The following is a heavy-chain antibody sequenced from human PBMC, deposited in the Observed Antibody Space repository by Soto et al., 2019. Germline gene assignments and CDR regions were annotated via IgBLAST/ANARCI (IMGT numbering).Heavy chain of an antibody. D-gene: IGHD3-22*01. V-gene: IGHV5-10-1*01. CDR1: GYSFTSYW. CDR3: ARSYYYDSSGATTHFDY. CDR2: IDPSDSYT. J-gene: IGHJ4*02. Sequence: GESLQISCKGSGYSFTSYWISWVRQMPGKGLEWMGRIDPSDSYTNYSPSFQGHVTISADKSISTAYLQWSSLKASDTAMYYCARSYYYDSSGATTHFDYCGQGTLVTVSS.